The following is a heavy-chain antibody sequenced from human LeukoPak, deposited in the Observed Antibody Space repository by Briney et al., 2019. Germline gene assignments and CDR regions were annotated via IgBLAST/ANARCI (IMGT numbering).Heavy chain of an antibody. CDR3: AADGYGGAVDY. J-gene: IGHJ4*02. CDR1: GGSMSSYY. Sequence: SETLSLTCTVSGGSMSSYYWTWIRQPPGKGLERIGYIFNSATTNYNPSLKSRVTISVDTSKNQFSLRLSSVTAADTAVYYCAADGYGGAVDYWGQGTLVTVSS. D-gene: IGHD5-18*01. V-gene: IGHV4-59*08. CDR2: IFNSATT.